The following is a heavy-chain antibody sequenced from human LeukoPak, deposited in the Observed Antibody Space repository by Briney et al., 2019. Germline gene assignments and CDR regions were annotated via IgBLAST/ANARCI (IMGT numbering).Heavy chain of an antibody. V-gene: IGHV3-53*01. CDR2: IYSGGST. Sequence: GGSLRLSCAASGFTVSSNYMSWVRQAPGKGLEWVSVIYSGGSTYYADSVKGRFTISRDNSKNTLYLQMNSLRAEDTAVYYCVSKAYYYDSSGLQIDAFDIWGQGTMVTVSS. CDR1: GFTVSSNY. J-gene: IGHJ3*02. D-gene: IGHD3-22*01. CDR3: VSKAYYYDSSGLQIDAFDI.